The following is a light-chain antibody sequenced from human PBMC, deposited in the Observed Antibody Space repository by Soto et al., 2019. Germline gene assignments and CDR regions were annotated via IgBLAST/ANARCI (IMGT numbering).Light chain of an antibody. CDR1: QSVSSSY. CDR2: DAS. Sequence: DIVLTQSPGTLSLSPGEKATLSCRAIQSVSSSYLAWYQQKPGQAPRLLIYDASSRATGIPDRFGGSGSGTDFTLTISRLEPEDFAVYYCHHYGSSPITFGQGTRLEIK. J-gene: IGKJ5*01. V-gene: IGKV3-20*01. CDR3: HHYGSSPIT.